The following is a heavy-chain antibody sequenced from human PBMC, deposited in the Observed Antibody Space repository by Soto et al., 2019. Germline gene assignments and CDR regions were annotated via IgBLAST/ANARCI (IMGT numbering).Heavy chain of an antibody. CDR1: GGSISSGGYY. CDR3: ARTLTDSRDGYNSIPFGY. Sequence: SETLSLTCTVSGGSISSGGYYWSWIRQHPGKGLEWIGCIYYSGSTYYNPSLKSRVTISVDTSKNQFSLKLSSVTAADTAVYYCARTLTDSRDGYNSIPFGYWDQGTLVTVSS. V-gene: IGHV4-31*03. CDR2: IYYSGST. J-gene: IGHJ4*02. D-gene: IGHD5-12*01.